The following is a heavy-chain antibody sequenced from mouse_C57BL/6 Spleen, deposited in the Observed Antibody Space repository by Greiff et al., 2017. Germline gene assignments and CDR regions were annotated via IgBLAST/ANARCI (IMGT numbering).Heavy chain of an antibody. CDR3: ARLSTTVVEDDY. CDR2: IYPGDGDT. V-gene: IGHV1-80*01. Sequence: QVQLQQSGAELVKPGASVKISCKASGYAFSSYWMNWVKQRPGKGLEWIGQIYPGDGDTNYNGKFKGKATLTADKSSSTAYMQLSSLTSEDSAVYFCARLSTTVVEDDYWGQGTTLTVSS. CDR1: GYAFSSYW. D-gene: IGHD1-1*01. J-gene: IGHJ2*01.